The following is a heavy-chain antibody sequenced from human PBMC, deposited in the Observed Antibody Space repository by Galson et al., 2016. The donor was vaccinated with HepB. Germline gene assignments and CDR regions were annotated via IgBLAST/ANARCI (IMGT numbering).Heavy chain of an antibody. CDR3: ARGSHDSFMDV. D-gene: IGHD3-16*01. CDR1: GFTFSHFG. CDR2: IWYDGSNK. V-gene: IGHV3-33*01. J-gene: IGHJ6*02. Sequence: SLRLSCAASGFTFSHFGMHWVHQAPGKGLEWVAFIWYDGSNKYYGDSVKGRLTISRDNSKNIQYLHMNSLRAEDTAVYYCARGSHDSFMDVWGQGTTVTVSS.